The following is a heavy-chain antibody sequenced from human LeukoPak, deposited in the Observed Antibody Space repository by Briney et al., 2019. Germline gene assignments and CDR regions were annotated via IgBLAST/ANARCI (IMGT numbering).Heavy chain of an antibody. D-gene: IGHD6-13*01. Sequence: SQTLSLTCTVSGGSISSGSYYWSWIRQPAGKGLEWIGRIYTSGSTNYNPSLKSRVTISVDTSKNQFSLKLSSVTAADTAVYYCARDYRDWLQQLPRGYYMDVWGKGTTVTVSS. CDR3: ARDYRDWLQQLPRGYYMDV. CDR2: IYTSGST. CDR1: GGSISSGSYY. J-gene: IGHJ6*03. V-gene: IGHV4-61*02.